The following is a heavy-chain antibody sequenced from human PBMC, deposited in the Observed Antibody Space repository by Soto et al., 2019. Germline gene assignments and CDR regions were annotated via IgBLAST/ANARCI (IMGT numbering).Heavy chain of an antibody. CDR2: LGFDGGGR. CDR3: ARDQPRHEGGSYASYFDY. V-gene: IGHV3-33*01. D-gene: IGHD1-26*01. Sequence: QVQLVESGGGVVQPGRSLRLSCVASGFAFSSYGMHWVRQTPGKGLEWVAVLGFDGGGRFYADSVKGRFTISRDNSKNTLYLQMDSLRAEDTAVYYCARDQPRHEGGSYASYFDYWGQGTLVTVSS. CDR1: GFAFSSYG. J-gene: IGHJ4*02.